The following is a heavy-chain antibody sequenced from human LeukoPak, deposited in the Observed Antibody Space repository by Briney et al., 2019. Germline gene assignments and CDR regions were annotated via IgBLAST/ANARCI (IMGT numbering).Heavy chain of an antibody. CDR3: ARVVDCSSTSCYTGSDY. D-gene: IGHD2-2*02. Sequence: SVKVSCKASGGTFSSYAISWVRQAPGQGLEWMGGIIPIFGTANYAQKFQGRVTITADESTSTAYMELSSLRSEDTAVYYCARVVDCSSTSCYTGSDYWGQGTLVTVSS. V-gene: IGHV1-69*13. CDR2: IIPIFGTA. CDR1: GGTFSSYA. J-gene: IGHJ4*02.